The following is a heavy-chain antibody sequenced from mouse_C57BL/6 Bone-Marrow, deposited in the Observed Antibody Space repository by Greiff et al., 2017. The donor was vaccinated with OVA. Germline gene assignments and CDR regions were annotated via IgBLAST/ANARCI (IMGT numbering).Heavy chain of an antibody. J-gene: IGHJ2*01. V-gene: IGHV5-4*03. CDR1: GFTFSSYA. Sequence: DVMLVESGGGLVKPGGSLKLSCAASGFTFSSYAMSWVRQTPEKRLEWVATISDGGSYTYYPDNVKGRFTISRDNAKNNLYLQMSHLKSEDTAMYDCARGETTGHHYWGQGATLTVSS. CDR3: ARGETTGHHY. D-gene: IGHD1-1*01. CDR2: ISDGGSYT.